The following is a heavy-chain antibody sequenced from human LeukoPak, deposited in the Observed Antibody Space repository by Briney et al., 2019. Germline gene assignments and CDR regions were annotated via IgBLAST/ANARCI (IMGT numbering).Heavy chain of an antibody. Sequence: SETLSLTCTVSGGAISTYYWSWIRQPPGKGLEWIGYIYYSGSTNYNPSLKSRVTISVDTSKNQFSLKLSSVTAADTAVYYCAKGDKWGDALDIWGQGTMVTVSS. D-gene: IGHD7-27*01. V-gene: IGHV4-59*08. CDR2: IYYSGST. CDR3: AKGDKWGDALDI. J-gene: IGHJ3*02. CDR1: GGAISTYY.